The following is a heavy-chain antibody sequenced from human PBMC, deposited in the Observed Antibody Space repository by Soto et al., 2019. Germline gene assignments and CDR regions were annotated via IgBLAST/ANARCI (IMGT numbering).Heavy chain of an antibody. CDR2: IWYDGSNK. D-gene: IGHD6-13*01. V-gene: IGHV3-33*01. CDR1: GFTFSSYG. J-gene: IGHJ4*02. Sequence: QVQLVESGGGVVQPGRSLRLSCAASGFTFSSYGMHWVRQAPGKGLEWVAVIWYDGSNKYYADSVKGRFTISRDNSKNTLYLQMNSLRAEDTAVYYCARDETGQQLVPGAYWGQGTLVTVSS. CDR3: ARDETGQQLVPGAY.